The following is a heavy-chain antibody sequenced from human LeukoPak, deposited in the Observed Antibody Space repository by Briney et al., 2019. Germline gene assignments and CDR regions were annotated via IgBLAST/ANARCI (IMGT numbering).Heavy chain of an antibody. D-gene: IGHD1-26*01. CDR3: AKGRAGSYPTLFDY. CDR1: GFTFSSYA. Sequence: PGGSLRLSCVASGFTFSSYALSWVRQAPGKGLEWVSGFSGIGIITIYADSVKGRFTVSRDNSKNTLFLQMNSLRVEDTAVYYCAKGRAGSYPTLFDYWGQGTLVTVSS. V-gene: IGHV3-23*01. CDR2: FSGIGIIT. J-gene: IGHJ4*02.